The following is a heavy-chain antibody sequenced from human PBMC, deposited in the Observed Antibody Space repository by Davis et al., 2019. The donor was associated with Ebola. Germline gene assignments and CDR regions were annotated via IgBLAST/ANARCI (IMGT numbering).Heavy chain of an antibody. Sequence: ASVKVSCKASGGTFSSYAMHWVRQAPGQGLEWMGWINPNSGGTNYAQKFQGRVTMTRDTSISTAYMELSRLRSDDTAVYYCASVAVAGTRFKYSTWELWFDPWGQGTLVTVSS. CDR2: INPNSGGT. V-gene: IGHV1-2*02. CDR1: GGTFSSYA. D-gene: IGHD6-19*01. CDR3: ASVAVAGTRFKYSTWELWFDP. J-gene: IGHJ5*02.